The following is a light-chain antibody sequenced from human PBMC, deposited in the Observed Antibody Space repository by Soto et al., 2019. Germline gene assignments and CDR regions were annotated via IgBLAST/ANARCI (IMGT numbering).Light chain of an antibody. CDR1: SPNLGSNY. V-gene: IGLV1-47*01. J-gene: IGLJ2*01. CDR2: RNN. Sequence: QLVLTQAPSASGAPGQTVTISCSGSSPNLGSNYVYWYQQFPGAAPKLLILRNNQRPSGVPDRFSASKSGTSASLAISGLRSEDEADYHCAAWDDSLKSVVFGGGTKVTVL. CDR3: AAWDDSLKSVV.